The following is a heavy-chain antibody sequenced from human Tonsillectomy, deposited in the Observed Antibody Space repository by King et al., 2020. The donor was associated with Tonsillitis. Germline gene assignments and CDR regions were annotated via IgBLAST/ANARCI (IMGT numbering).Heavy chain of an antibody. CDR1: GYTFTSYG. CDR2: ISAYNGNT. J-gene: IGHJ6*03. D-gene: IGHD3-3*01. V-gene: IGHV1-18*01. CDR3: ARIPFRSGYSPTYLGYYMDV. Sequence: VQLVESGAEVKKPGASVKVSCKASGYTFTSYGISWVRQAPGQGLEWMGWISAYNGNTNYAQKLQGRVTMTTDTSTSTAYMELRSLRSDDTAVYYCARIPFRSGYSPTYLGYYMDVWGKGTTVTVSS.